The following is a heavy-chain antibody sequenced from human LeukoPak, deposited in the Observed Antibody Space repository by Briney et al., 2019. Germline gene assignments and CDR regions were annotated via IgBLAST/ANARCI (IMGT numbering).Heavy chain of an antibody. Sequence: SVKVSCKASGGTFSSYAISWVRQAPGQGLEWMGGVIPIFGTANYAQKFQGRVTITADESTSTAYMELSSLRSEDTAVYYCARSEVQAQKIVGATHYYYMDVWGKGTTVTISS. V-gene: IGHV1-69*13. D-gene: IGHD1-26*01. CDR2: VIPIFGTA. CDR3: ARSEVQAQKIVGATHYYYMDV. CDR1: GGTFSSYA. J-gene: IGHJ6*03.